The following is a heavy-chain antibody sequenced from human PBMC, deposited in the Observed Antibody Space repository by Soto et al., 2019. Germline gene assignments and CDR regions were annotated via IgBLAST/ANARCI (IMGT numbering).Heavy chain of an antibody. CDR1: GDTFSRST. D-gene: IGHD2-2*01. Sequence: QVQLVQSGAEVKKPGSSVKVSCKASGDTFSRSTITWVRQAPGQGLEWMGRIIPSLDIANYAQKFQGRVTITADKSTSTAYMQLSSLTSEDTAVYYCAAAHCSSTSCYQSDYYNAMDVWGQGTTVPVSS. J-gene: IGHJ6*02. CDR3: AAAHCSSTSCYQSDYYNAMDV. V-gene: IGHV1-69*02. CDR2: IIPSLDIA.